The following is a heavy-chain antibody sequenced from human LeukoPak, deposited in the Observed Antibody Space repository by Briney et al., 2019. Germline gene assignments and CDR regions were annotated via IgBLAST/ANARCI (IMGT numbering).Heavy chain of an antibody. J-gene: IGHJ4*02. CDR2: INEDGSTT. D-gene: IGHD1-26*01. CDR3: VRDLGGRSGH. V-gene: IGHV3-74*01. Sequence: GGSLRLPCAASGFTFSSNWMHWVRQAPGKGLVWVSRINEDGSTTNYADSVKGRSTIFRDNAKNTLYLQMNSLRAEDTAVYYCVRDLGGRSGHWGQGTLAPSPQ. CDR1: GFTFSSNW.